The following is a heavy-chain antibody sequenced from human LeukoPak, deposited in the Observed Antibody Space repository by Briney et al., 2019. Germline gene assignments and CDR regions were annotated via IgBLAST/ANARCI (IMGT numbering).Heavy chain of an antibody. CDR1: GGTFSSYA. CDR2: IIPIFGTA. D-gene: IGHD4-17*01. V-gene: IGHV1-69*06. J-gene: IGHJ3*02. Sequence: VASVKVSCKTSGGTFSSYAIIWVRQAPGQGLEWMGGIIPIFGTANYAQKFQGRVTITADKSTSTAYMELSSLRSEDTAVYYCARDPRTTVTMTLFDIWGQPSSVTVSS. CDR3: ARDPRTTVTMTLFDI.